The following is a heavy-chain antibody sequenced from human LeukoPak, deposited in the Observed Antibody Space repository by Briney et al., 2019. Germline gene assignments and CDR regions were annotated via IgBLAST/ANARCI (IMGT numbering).Heavy chain of an antibody. CDR2: ISSSGNT. Sequence: SETLSLTCTVSGASISGYFWSWIRQPPRKGLEWIGYISSSGNTNYNPSLKSRVTISVVTSKNQFSLKLSSVTAADTAVYYCARLVGDQEYFDYWGQGTLVTVSS. CDR1: GASISGYF. J-gene: IGHJ4*02. V-gene: IGHV4-59*08. D-gene: IGHD1-26*01. CDR3: ARLVGDQEYFDY.